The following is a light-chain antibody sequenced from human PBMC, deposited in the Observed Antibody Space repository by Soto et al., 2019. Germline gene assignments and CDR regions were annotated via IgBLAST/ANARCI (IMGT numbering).Light chain of an antibody. CDR1: QSIGRY. Sequence: EIVLTQSPATLSLSPGERVTLSCRASQSIGRYLAWYQHIPGQAPRLLIYDASNRGTGIPARFSGSGSGTDFTLTISSLEPEDFADYYCQQRANWLTFGGGTKVEIK. CDR3: QQRANWLT. J-gene: IGKJ4*01. CDR2: DAS. V-gene: IGKV3-11*01.